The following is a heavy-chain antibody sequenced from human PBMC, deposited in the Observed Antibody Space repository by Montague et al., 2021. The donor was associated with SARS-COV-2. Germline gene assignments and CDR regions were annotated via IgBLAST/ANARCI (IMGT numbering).Heavy chain of an antibody. J-gene: IGHJ4*02. Sequence: CAISGDSVSRNSAAWNWIRQFPSRGLEWLGRTYYRPKWYNDYAVSVKSRITINPDTSKNQISLQLNSATPEDTAVYYCARTSASSDYWGQGTLVTVSS. V-gene: IGHV6-1*01. D-gene: IGHD1-26*01. CDR3: ARTSASSDY. CDR2: TYYRPKWYN. CDR1: GDSVSRNSAA.